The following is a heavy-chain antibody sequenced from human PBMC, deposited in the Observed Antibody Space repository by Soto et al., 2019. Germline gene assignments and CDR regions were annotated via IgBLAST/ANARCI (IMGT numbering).Heavy chain of an antibody. CDR3: AKLRDFVVLPAGILDY. Sequence: EVQLLESGGGLVQPGGSLRLTCAASGFTFSSYGISWIRLSPGKGLEWVSVISGGGDTTYYTPSVKGRFTISRDDFRNTFYLQMNSLRTEDTDIYYCAKLRDFVVLPAGILDYWGPGTLVTVSS. CDR2: ISGGGDTT. V-gene: IGHV3-23*01. CDR1: GFTFSSYG. D-gene: IGHD2-8*01. J-gene: IGHJ4*02.